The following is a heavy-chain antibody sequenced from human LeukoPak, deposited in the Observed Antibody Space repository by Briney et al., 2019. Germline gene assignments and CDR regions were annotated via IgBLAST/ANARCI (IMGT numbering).Heavy chain of an antibody. Sequence: GGSLRLSCAASEFTVSSKYMSWVRQAPGKGLEWVSDIYSGGNTSYAESVKGRFTISRDKAENMLYLQMNSLRAEDTAVYYCARDTRGYISPLPRYFDLWGRGTLVTVSS. CDR2: IYSGGNT. CDR1: EFTVSSKY. J-gene: IGHJ2*01. CDR3: ARDTRGYISPLPRYFDL. D-gene: IGHD5-12*01. V-gene: IGHV3-66*01.